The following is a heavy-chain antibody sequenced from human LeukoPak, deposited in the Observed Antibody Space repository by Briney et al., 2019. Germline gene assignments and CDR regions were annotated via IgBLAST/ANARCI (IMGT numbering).Heavy chain of an antibody. CDR1: GCTFTNYW. Sequence: GESLKISCKGSGCTFTNYWIGWVRQMPGKGLEFRGIIYPGDSDTRYSPSFQGQVTISVDKSINTAYLQWSSLKASDSAMYYCARAGYSNRWDGVDYWGQGTLVTVSS. CDR3: ARAGYSNRWDGVDY. J-gene: IGHJ4*02. D-gene: IGHD2/OR15-2a*01. CDR2: IYPGDSDT. V-gene: IGHV5-51*01.